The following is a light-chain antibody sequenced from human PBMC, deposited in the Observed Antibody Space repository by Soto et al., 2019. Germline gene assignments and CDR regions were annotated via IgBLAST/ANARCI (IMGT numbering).Light chain of an antibody. Sequence: DIQMTQSPSTLSASVGDRVTITCRARQNINNWLAWYQQKPGRAPKLLIYGASSLGSGVPSRFSGSGSGTEFTLTISSLQPDDFATYYCQQNNYMFGQGTRVEIK. CDR3: QQNNYM. V-gene: IGKV1-5*01. CDR2: GAS. J-gene: IGKJ1*01. CDR1: QNINNW.